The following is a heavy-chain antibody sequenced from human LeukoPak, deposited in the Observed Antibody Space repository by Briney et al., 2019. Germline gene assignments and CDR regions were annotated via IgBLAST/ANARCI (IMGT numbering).Heavy chain of an antibody. V-gene: IGHV4-30-4*01. D-gene: IGHD4-11*01. CDR3: ARDHDGYSLGSHAFDI. Sequence: SETLSLTCTVSGVSISSGDYYWSWIRQPPGKGLEWIGYIYYSGSTYYNPSLKSRVTISVDTSKNQFSLKLSSVTAADTAVYYCARDHDGYSLGSHAFDIWGQGTMVTVSS. J-gene: IGHJ3*02. CDR1: GVSISSGDYY. CDR2: IYYSGST.